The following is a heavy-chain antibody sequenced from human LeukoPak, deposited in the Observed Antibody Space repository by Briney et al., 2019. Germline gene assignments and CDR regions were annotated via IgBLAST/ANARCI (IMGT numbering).Heavy chain of an antibody. CDR3: ARRERNGYNFFDY. Sequence: KPGESLKISCKGSGYSFATYWIGWVRQMPGKGLEWMGIIYPGDSDTRYSPSFQGQVTISADKSISTAYLQWSSLKASDTAMYYCARRERNGYNFFDYWGQGTLVTVSS. CDR2: IYPGDSDT. V-gene: IGHV5-51*01. D-gene: IGHD5-24*01. J-gene: IGHJ4*02. CDR1: GYSFATYW.